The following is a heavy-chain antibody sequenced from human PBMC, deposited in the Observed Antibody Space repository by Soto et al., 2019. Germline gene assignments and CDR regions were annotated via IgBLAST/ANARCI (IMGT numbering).Heavy chain of an antibody. D-gene: IGHD3-22*01. V-gene: IGHV4-31*01. CDR3: ARGHDSSGYYHVPYYYYAMDV. CDR2: IHYSGST. J-gene: IGHJ6*02. CDR1: GGSISSGGYY. Sequence: QVQLQESGPGLVKPSQTLSLTCTVSGGSISSGGYYWSWIRQHPGKGLEWIGYIHYSGSTYYNPSRESLVTIAVETSKNQLSLKLSSVTAADTAVYYCARGHDSSGYYHVPYYYYAMDVWGQGTTVTVSS.